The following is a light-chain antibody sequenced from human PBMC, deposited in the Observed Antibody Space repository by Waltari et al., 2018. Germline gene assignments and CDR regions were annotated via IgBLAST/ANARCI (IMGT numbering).Light chain of an antibody. CDR3: QQTYSSPYT. CDR2: AAS. V-gene: IGKV1-39*01. Sequence: DIQITQSPSSLSASVGDRVNITCRASQSISRYLNWYQQKLGKAPKLLIYAASSLQSGVPSRFSGSGSGTDFTLTISSLQPEDFATYYCQQTYSSPYTFGQGTKLEIK. CDR1: QSISRY. J-gene: IGKJ2*01.